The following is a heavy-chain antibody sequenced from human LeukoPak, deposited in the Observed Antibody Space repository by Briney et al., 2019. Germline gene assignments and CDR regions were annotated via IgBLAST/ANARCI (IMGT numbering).Heavy chain of an antibody. D-gene: IGHD3-22*01. V-gene: IGHV3-7*04. Sequence: GGPLRLSCAASGFTFSSYWMSWVRQAPGKGLEWVANIKQDGSKKLYVDSVKGRFTISRDNAKNSLYLQMNSLRAEDTAVYYCARDSSGYYYPDAFDIWGQGTMVTVSS. CDR1: GFTFSSYW. CDR2: IKQDGSKK. J-gene: IGHJ3*02. CDR3: ARDSSGYYYPDAFDI.